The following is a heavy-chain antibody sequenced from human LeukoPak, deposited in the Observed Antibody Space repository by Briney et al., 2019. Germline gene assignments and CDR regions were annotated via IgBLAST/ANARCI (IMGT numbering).Heavy chain of an antibody. D-gene: IGHD2-15*01. Sequence: ASVKVSCKASGYTFTGYYMHWVRQAPGQGLEWMGWINPNSGGTNYAQKFQGRVTMTRDTSISTAYMELSSLRSDDTAVYYCARDRGCSGGSCYFRWGQGTLVTVSS. V-gene: IGHV1-2*02. CDR2: INPNSGGT. J-gene: IGHJ4*02. CDR1: GYTFTGYY. CDR3: ARDRGCSGGSCYFR.